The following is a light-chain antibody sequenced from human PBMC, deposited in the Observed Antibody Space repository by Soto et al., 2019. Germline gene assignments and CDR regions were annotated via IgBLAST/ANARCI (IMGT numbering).Light chain of an antibody. J-gene: IGKJ2*03. V-gene: IGKV3-20*01. CDR2: GVS. Sequence: LTKSQGTVAASPEARAPLYCRAIHSISSSYLAWYQQKPGQAPSRLIYGVSRRATGIPDGFSGSGSGTDFTLTISRLEPEDFAVYYCQQYGGSPLYSVGQGTKVDI. CDR3: QQYGGSPLYS. CDR1: HSISSSY.